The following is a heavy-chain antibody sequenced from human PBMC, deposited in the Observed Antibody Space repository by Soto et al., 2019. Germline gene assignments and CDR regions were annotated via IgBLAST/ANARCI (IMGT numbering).Heavy chain of an antibody. Sequence: QVQLVQSGAEVKKPGSSVKVSCKASGGTFSSYAISWVRQAPGQGLEWMGGIIPIFGTANYAQKFQGRVTITADESTSTAYMELSSLRSEDTAVYYCARDLPPYSSGWYFEYFDYWGQGTLVTVSS. CDR1: GGTFSSYA. D-gene: IGHD6-19*01. J-gene: IGHJ4*02. CDR3: ARDLPPYSSGWYFEYFDY. CDR2: IIPIFGTA. V-gene: IGHV1-69*01.